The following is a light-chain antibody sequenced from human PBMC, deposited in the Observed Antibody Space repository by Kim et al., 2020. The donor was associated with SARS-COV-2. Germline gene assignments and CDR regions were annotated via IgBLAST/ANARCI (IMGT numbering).Light chain of an antibody. CDR3: QQFNSYST. CDR2: KAS. J-gene: IGKJ1*01. CDR1: QTVETW. Sequence: SASTGDKVTLTGRANQTVETWLAWYRQRPGKAPELLIYKASTLKNGVPSRFSGYGSGTEFTLTISSLQPDDFATYFCQQFNSYSTFGQGTKVDIK. V-gene: IGKV1-5*03.